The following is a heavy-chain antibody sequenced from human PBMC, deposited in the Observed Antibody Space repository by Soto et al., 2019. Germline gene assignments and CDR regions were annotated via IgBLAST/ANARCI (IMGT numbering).Heavy chain of an antibody. CDR3: ARTSHYASGVTTYFYYGMDV. D-gene: IGHD3-22*01. Sequence: QVQLVQSGAEVKKPGSSVKVSCKASGGTFDNYAITWVRQAPGQGLEWMGGIIPMLDSANYAEQFQDRVTITADESTRTAYMEVSILRSEDTVMYYCARTSHYASGVTTYFYYGMDVWGQGPTVTVSS. V-gene: IGHV1-69*12. CDR2: IIPMLDSA. CDR1: GGTFDNYA. J-gene: IGHJ6*02.